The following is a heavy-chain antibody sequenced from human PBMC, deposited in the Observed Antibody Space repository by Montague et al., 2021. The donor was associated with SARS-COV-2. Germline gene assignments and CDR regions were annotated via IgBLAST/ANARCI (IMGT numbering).Heavy chain of an antibody. J-gene: IGHJ3*02. CDR3: ARRRGTFGAAFDI. Sequence: SETLSLTCTVSGGSISSDSFYWGWLRQPPGKGLEWIGFIYHSGGTYNGPSLKSRFSISVDTSKNQFSLKVTSATAADTAVYYCARRRGTFGAAFDIWGLGTMVTVSS. V-gene: IGHV4-39*01. CDR2: IYHSGGT. CDR1: GGSISSDSFY. D-gene: IGHD3-10*01.